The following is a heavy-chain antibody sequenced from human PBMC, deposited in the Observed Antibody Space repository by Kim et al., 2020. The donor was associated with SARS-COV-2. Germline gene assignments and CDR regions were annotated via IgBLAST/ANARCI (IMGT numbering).Heavy chain of an antibody. J-gene: IGHJ4*02. CDR3: AREPSTYFDY. Sequence: STYYADSVKGRFTISGDDSRNTVYLQMNSVRAEDTAVYFCAREPSTYFDYWGQGTLVTVSS. V-gene: IGHV3-66*01. CDR2: ST.